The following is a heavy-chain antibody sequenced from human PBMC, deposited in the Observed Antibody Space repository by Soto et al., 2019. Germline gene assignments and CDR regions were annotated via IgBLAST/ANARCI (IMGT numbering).Heavy chain of an antibody. CDR2: IYYSGST. CDR3: ATHMGAAAGPEGGFDP. J-gene: IGHJ5*02. D-gene: IGHD6-13*01. CDR1: GGSISSSSYY. V-gene: IGHV4-39*01. Sequence: SETLSLTCTVSGGSISSSSYYWGWIRQPPGKGLEWIGSIYYSGSTYYNPSLKSRVTISVDTSKNQFSLKLSSVTAADTAVYYCATHMGAAAGPEGGFDPWGQGTPVTVSS.